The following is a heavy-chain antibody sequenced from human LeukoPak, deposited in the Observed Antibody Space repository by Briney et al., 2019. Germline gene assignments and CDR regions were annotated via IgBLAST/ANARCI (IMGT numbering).Heavy chain of an antibody. CDR3: ARGPFHYWYYYDSSGYPFDY. CDR1: GYTFTSYG. D-gene: IGHD3-22*01. J-gene: IGHJ4*02. V-gene: IGHV1-18*01. Sequence: ASVKVSCKASGYTFTSYGISWVRQAPGQGLEWMGWISAYNGDTNYAQKLQGRVTMTTDTSTSTAYMELRSLRSDDTAVYYCARGPFHYWYYYDSSGYPFDYWGQGTLVTASS. CDR2: ISAYNGDT.